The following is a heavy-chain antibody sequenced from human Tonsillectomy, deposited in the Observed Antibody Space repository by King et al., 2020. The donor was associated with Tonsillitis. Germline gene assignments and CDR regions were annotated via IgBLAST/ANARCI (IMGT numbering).Heavy chain of an antibody. CDR3: ARVYGDGEYFQH. CDR2: ISSSSSYT. D-gene: IGHD4-17*01. V-gene: IGHV3-11*05. Sequence: VQLVESGGGLVKPGGSLRLSCAASGFTFSDYYMSWIRQAPGKGLEGVAYISSSSSYTNYADSVKGRFTISRDNAKNSLYLQMNSLRAEDTAVYYCARVYGDGEYFQHWGQGTLVTVSS. J-gene: IGHJ1*01. CDR1: GFTFSDYY.